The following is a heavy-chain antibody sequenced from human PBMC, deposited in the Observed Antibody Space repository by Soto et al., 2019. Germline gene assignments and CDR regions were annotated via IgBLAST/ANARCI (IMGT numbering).Heavy chain of an antibody. CDR2: IIPIFGTA. Sequence: QVQLVQSGAEVKKPGSSVKVSCKASGGTFSSYAISWVRQAPGQGLEWMGGIIPIFGTANYAQKFQGRVTITAAESTSTAYMERSSRSSEDTAVYYCARGGTDGVELNPFDYWGQGTLVTVSS. CDR3: ARGGTDGVELNPFDY. V-gene: IGHV1-69*12. D-gene: IGHD1-7*01. CDR1: GGTFSSYA. J-gene: IGHJ4*02.